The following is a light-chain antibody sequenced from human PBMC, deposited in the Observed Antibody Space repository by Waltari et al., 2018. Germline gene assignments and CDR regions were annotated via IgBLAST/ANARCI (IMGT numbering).Light chain of an antibody. CDR1: QSVSSSH. CDR2: TTS. J-gene: IGKJ2*01. V-gene: IGKV3-20*01. CDR3: QKYGGSPPYT. Sequence: ETVLTQSPGTLSLSPGERATLSCRASQSVSSSHLAWYQQKPGQAPRVLTYTTSNRATGIPDRFSGSGSGTDFTLTTSRLEAEDFAVYYCQKYGGSPPYTFGLGTKLEIK.